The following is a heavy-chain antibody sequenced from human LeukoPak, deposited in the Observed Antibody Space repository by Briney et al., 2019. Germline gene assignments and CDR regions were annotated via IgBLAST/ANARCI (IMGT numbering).Heavy chain of an antibody. Sequence: GGSLKLSCAASGFTFSSYSMNWVRQAPGKGLEWVSSISSSSSYIYYADSVKGRFTISRDNAKNSLYLQMNSLRAEDTAVYYCASSHLGYCSSTSCYRGLGYYYYYMDVWGKGITVTVSS. CDR3: ASSHLGYCSSTSCYRGLGYYYYYMDV. CDR1: GFTFSSYS. J-gene: IGHJ6*03. V-gene: IGHV3-21*01. D-gene: IGHD2-2*01. CDR2: ISSSSSYI.